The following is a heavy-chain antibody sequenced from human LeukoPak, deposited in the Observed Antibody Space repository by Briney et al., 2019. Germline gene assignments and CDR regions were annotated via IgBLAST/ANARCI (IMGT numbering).Heavy chain of an antibody. CDR2: IYYSGST. D-gene: IGHD6-6*01. CDR3: ARGYSSSSWSLFDY. Sequence: SETLSLTCSVSGGSIDGYYWNWLRQSPGKGLEWIGYIYYSGSTNYNPSLKSRVTISVDTSKNQFSLKFNSVTAADTAMYYCARGYSSSSWSLFDYWGQGTLVTVSS. J-gene: IGHJ4*02. V-gene: IGHV4-59*01. CDR1: GGSIDGYY.